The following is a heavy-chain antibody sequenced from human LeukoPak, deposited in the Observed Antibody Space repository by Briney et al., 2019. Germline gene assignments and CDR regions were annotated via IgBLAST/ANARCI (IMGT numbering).Heavy chain of an antibody. V-gene: IGHV4-4*07. CDR3: ARLYYYYYYMDV. CDR1: NGAISSFY. J-gene: IGHJ6*03. CDR2: IYNDGRT. Sequence: SETLSLTCTISNGAISSFYWSWMRQPAGKGLEWIGRIYNDGRTNYNPSLKSRVTMSVDTSKNQFSLKLSSVTAADTAVYYCARLYYYYYYMDVWGKGTTVTISS.